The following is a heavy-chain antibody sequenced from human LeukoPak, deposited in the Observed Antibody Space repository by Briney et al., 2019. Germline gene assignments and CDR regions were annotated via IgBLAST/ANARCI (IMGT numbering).Heavy chain of an antibody. CDR2: IYSGGST. J-gene: IGHJ4*02. Sequence: PGGSLRLSCAASGFTVSSNYMSWVRQAPGKGLEWVSVIYSGGSTYYADSVKGRFTISRDNSKNTLYLQMNSLRAEDTAVYYCARASYYDSSGSYPFDYWGPGNLGTVSS. CDR1: GFTVSSNY. CDR3: ARASYYDSSGSYPFDY. V-gene: IGHV3-66*01. D-gene: IGHD3-22*01.